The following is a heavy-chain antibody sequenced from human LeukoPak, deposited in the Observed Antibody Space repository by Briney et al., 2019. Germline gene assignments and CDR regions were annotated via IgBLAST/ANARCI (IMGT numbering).Heavy chain of an antibody. Sequence: GGSLRLSCTASGFTFGSYAMSWVRQAPGKGLEWVSAISGSIRSTYYADSVKGRFTISRDNSKNTVYLQMNSLRAEDTAVYYCAISYGDYSFDYWGRGTLVTVSS. CDR1: GFTFGSYA. CDR3: AISYGDYSFDY. CDR2: ISGSIRST. J-gene: IGHJ4*02. D-gene: IGHD4-17*01. V-gene: IGHV3-23*01.